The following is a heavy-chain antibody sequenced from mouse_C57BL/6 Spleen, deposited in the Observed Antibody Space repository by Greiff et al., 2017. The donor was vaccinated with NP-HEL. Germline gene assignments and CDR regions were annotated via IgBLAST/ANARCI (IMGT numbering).Heavy chain of an antibody. J-gene: IGHJ4*01. V-gene: IGHV3-6*01. D-gene: IGHD2-12*01. CDR3: ARRSYSNAMDY. CDR2: ISYDGSN. Sequence: EVKLQESGPGLVKPSQSLSLTCSVTGYSITSGYYWNWIRQFPGNKLEWMGDISYDGSNNYNPSLKNRISITRDTSKNQFFLKLNSVTTEDTATYYCARRSYSNAMDYWGQGTSVTVSS. CDR1: GYSITSGYY.